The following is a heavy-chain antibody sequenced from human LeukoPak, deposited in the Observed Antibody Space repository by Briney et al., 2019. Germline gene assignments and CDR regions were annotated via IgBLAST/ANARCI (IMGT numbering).Heavy chain of an antibody. D-gene: IGHD5-24*01. V-gene: IGHV4-31*03. CDR1: GGSISSGGYY. CDR2: IYYSGST. J-gene: IGHJ4*02. Sequence: SETLSLTCTVSGGSISSGGYYWSWIRQHPGKGLEWIGYIYYSGSTYYNPSLKSRVTISVDTSKNQFSLKLSSVTAADTAVYYCARAYEKATRIDYWGQGTLVTVSS. CDR3: ARAYEKATRIDY.